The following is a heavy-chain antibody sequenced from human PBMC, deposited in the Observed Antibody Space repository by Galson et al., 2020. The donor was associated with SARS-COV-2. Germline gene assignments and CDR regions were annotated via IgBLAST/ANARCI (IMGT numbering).Heavy chain of an antibody. D-gene: IGHD3-10*01. Sequence: GGSLRLSCAASGFTFSTYPMSWVRQAPGKGLEWVSSISGSGGSTYYADSVKGRFTISRDNSKNMVYLQMNSLRAEDTAVYYCAKDHGYFGLPTKKYYFDYWGQGILVTVSS. CDR3: AKDHGYFGLPTKKYYFDY. J-gene: IGHJ4*02. CDR2: ISGSGGST. CDR1: GFTFSTYP. V-gene: IGHV3-23*01.